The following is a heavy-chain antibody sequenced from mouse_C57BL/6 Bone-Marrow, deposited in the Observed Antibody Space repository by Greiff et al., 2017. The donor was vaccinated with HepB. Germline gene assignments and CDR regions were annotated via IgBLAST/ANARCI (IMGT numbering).Heavy chain of an antibody. V-gene: IGHV1-82*01. Sequence: QVQLQQSGPELVKPGASVKISCKASGYAFSSSWMNWVKQRPGKGLEWIGRIYPGDGDTNYNGKFKGKATLTADKSSSTAYMQLSSLTSEDSAVYFCAPSITTVVAPSDYWGQGTTLTVSS. CDR1: GYAFSSSW. D-gene: IGHD1-1*01. CDR3: APSITTVVAPSDY. CDR2: IYPGDGDT. J-gene: IGHJ2*01.